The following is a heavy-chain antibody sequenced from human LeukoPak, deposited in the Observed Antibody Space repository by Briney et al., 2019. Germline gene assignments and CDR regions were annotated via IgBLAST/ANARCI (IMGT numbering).Heavy chain of an antibody. J-gene: IGHJ4*02. V-gene: IGHV1-18*01. CDR2: ISAYTNNT. CDR1: GYTFPHYG. Sequence: GASVKVSCKASGYTFPHYGISWLRQAPGQGLEWMGWISAYTNNTNSAQKFQGRVTMTADTSTSTAYMELRSLGSDDTAVYYCARDFLSGYYLEYYFSYWGQGTLVTV. CDR3: ARDFLSGYYLEYYFSY. D-gene: IGHD3-22*01.